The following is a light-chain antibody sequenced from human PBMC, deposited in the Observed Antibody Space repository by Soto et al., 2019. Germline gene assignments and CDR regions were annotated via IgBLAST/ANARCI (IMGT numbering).Light chain of an antibody. CDR2: GNS. CDR1: SSNIGAGYD. J-gene: IGLJ1*01. Sequence: QSVLTQPPSVSGAPGQRVTSSCTGSSSNIGAGYDVHWYQQLPGTAPKLLIYGNSNRPSGVPDRFSGSKSGTSASLAITGLQAEDEADYYCQSYDSSLSGYVFGTGTKATVL. V-gene: IGLV1-40*01. CDR3: QSYDSSLSGYV.